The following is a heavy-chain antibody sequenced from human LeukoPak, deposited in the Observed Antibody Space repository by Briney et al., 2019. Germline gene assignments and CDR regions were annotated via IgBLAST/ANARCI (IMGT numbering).Heavy chain of an antibody. J-gene: IGHJ4*02. CDR3: VRDVVPYSSNWYYFDY. CDR2: ISGSGGST. D-gene: IGHD6-13*01. Sequence: GGSLRLSCAASGFTFSSYAMSWVRQAPGKGLEWVSAISGSGGSTYYADSVRGRFTISRDNSKNALYLQMHSLRAEDSAVYYCVRDVVPYSSNWYYFDYWGQGTLVTVSS. CDR1: GFTFSSYA. V-gene: IGHV3-23*01.